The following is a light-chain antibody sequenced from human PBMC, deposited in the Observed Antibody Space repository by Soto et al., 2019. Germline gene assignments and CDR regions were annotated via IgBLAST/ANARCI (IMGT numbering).Light chain of an antibody. V-gene: IGKV3-20*01. J-gene: IGKJ3*01. CDR2: GAS. CDR3: QQYANSPLT. Sequence: EIVLTQSPGTLSLSPGEGATLSCRASQSVSSTYLAWYQQRPGQAPRLLIYGASSRATGIPDRFSGSGSGTDFTLTISRLEPEDFAVYYCQQYANSPLTFRLGTKVDIK. CDR1: QSVSSTY.